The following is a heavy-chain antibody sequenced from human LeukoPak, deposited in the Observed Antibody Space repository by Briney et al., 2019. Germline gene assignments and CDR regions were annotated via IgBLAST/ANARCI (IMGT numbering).Heavy chain of an antibody. Sequence: GGSLRLSCAASGFTFSSYEMNWVRQAPGKGLEWVSYISSSGSTIYYADSVKGRFTISRDNAKNSLYLQMNGLRAEDTAVYYCARVTSQSGNWGQGTLVTVSS. D-gene: IGHD1-14*01. CDR2: ISSSGSTI. CDR3: ARVTSQSGN. V-gene: IGHV3-48*03. CDR1: GFTFSSYE. J-gene: IGHJ4*02.